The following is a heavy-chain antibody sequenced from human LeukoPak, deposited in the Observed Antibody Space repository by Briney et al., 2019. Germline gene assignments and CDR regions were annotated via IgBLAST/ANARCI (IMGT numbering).Heavy chain of an antibody. CDR3: AKDLASFYGSGSYYNVDYFDY. Sequence: GGSLRLSCADSGFTFRSYAMSWVRQAPGKGLEWVSAISGSGGSTYYADSVKGRFTISRDNSKNTLYLQMNSLRAEDTAVYYCAKDLASFYGSGSYYNVDYFDYWGQGTLATVSS. V-gene: IGHV3-23*01. J-gene: IGHJ4*02. CDR1: GFTFRSYA. CDR2: ISGSGGST. D-gene: IGHD3-10*01.